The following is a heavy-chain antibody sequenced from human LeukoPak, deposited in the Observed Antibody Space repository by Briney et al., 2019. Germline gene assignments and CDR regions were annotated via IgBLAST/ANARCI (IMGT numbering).Heavy chain of an antibody. CDR1: GDAINSGGYF. J-gene: IGHJ4*02. D-gene: IGHD2/OR15-2a*01. CDR2: FANTAFA. CDR3: AGVRGSTFYIHY. Sequence: SETLSLTCAVSGDAINSGGYFWTWVRQPPGKGLECIGYFANTAFAYYNPSLKNRVIMSLNTSKNQFSLRLNSVTAADTAVYYCAGVRGSTFYIHYWGRGTLVTVSS. V-gene: IGHV4-30-4*07.